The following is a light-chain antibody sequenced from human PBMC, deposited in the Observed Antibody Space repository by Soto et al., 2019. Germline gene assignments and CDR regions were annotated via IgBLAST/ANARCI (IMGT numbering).Light chain of an antibody. V-gene: IGKV1-5*01. CDR2: DAS. Sequence: DIQMTQSPSALSASVGDRATITCRASQSISSWLAWYQQKPGKAPKLLIYDASTLQSGVPSRYSGSGSGTEFTLTISNLQPDDFATYSCQQSHTFPLTFGPGTRVEIK. CDR3: QQSHTFPLT. CDR1: QSISSW. J-gene: IGKJ3*01.